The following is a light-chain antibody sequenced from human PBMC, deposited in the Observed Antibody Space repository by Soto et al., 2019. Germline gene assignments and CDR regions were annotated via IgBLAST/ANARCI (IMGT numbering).Light chain of an antibody. Sequence: EIVLTQSTFTLSLPRGERATLSCRASQSVRTYLAWYQVKPGQAPRLLIYDASSRASGVPARFSGSGSGTDFTPTISSLEPEDFALYYCQQRNSWPPITCGQGTRLEIK. J-gene: IGKJ5*01. CDR2: DAS. V-gene: IGKV3-11*01. CDR1: QSVRTY. CDR3: QQRNSWPPIT.